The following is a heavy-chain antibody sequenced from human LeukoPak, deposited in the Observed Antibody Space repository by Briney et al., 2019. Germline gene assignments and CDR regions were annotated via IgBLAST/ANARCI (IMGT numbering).Heavy chain of an antibody. CDR2: ISSGSSYI. V-gene: IGHV3-21*04. CDR1: GFTFCSYS. Sequence: GGSLTLSCAVSGFTFCSYSMNWVPQAPGKGLEGVLSISSGSSYIYYADSVKGRFTISRDNSKNTLYLQMNSLRTEDTAVDYCEKAKGYDILTGLDYWGQGTLVTVSS. D-gene: IGHD3-9*01. CDR3: EKAKGYDILTGLDY. J-gene: IGHJ4*02.